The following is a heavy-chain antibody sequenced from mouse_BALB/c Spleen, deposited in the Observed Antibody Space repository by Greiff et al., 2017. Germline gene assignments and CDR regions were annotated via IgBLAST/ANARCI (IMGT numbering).Heavy chain of an antibody. D-gene: IGHD1-1*01. CDR2: ISTYYGDA. J-gene: IGHJ4*01. CDR1: GYTFTDYA. CDR3: ASRLLYAMDY. Sequence: QVQLQQSGAELVRPGVSVKISCKGSGYTFTDYAMHWVKQSHAKSLEWIGVISTYYGDASYNQKFKGKATMTVDKSSSTAYMELARLTSEDSAIYYCASRLLYAMDYWGQGTSVTVSS. V-gene: IGHV1S137*01.